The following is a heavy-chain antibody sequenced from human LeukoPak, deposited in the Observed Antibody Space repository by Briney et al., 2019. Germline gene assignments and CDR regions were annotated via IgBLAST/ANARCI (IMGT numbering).Heavy chain of an antibody. Sequence: SETLSLTCAVSGASLSGHHWGWFRQPPGKGLQWIGDIHYTGTIRYNPSLKSRIIISLDTSNSQFYLNLRSLTAADTAVYSYARVPGRSPDFWSPGTLVTVSS. CDR1: GASLSGHH. CDR2: IHYTGTI. CDR3: ARVPGRSPDF. J-gene: IGHJ4*02. V-gene: IGHV4-59*08. D-gene: IGHD3-10*01.